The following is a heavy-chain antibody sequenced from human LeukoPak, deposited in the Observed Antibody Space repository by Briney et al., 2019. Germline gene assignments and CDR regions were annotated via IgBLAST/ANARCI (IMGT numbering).Heavy chain of an antibody. D-gene: IGHD3-22*01. CDR1: GGSISSYY. CDR3: ARGLFNYYDSSGPLGY. CDR2: IYYSGST. J-gene: IGHJ4*02. V-gene: IGHV4-59*08. Sequence: PSETLSLTCTVSGGSISSYYWSWIRQPPGKGLEWIGYIYYSGSTNYNPSLKSRVTIPVDTSKNQFSLKLSSVTAADTAVYYCARGLFNYYDSSGPLGYWGQGTLVTVSS.